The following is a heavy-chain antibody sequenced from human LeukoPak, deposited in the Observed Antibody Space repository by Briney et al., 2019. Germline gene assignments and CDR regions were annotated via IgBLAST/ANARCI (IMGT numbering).Heavy chain of an antibody. Sequence: ASVKVSCKASGYTFTGDYMHWVRQAPGQGVEWMGWIKPNSGGTNYAQKFQGRVTMTRDTSISTAYMELSRLRSDDTAVYYCAREPHTMAAAGNYWGQGTLVTVSS. CDR1: GYTFTGDY. CDR3: AREPHTMAAAGNY. D-gene: IGHD6-13*01. J-gene: IGHJ4*02. V-gene: IGHV1-2*02. CDR2: IKPNSGGT.